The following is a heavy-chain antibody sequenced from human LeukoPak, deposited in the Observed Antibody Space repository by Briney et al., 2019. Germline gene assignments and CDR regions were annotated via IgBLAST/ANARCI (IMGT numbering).Heavy chain of an antibody. CDR2: IISSGGVT. Sequence: TGGSLRLSCAASGFAFSSYAMSWVRQAPGKGLEWVSSIISSGGVTYYADSVKGRFTISRGNSKNTVYLQMDSLRAEDSAVYYCAKNGGYSYGLYYFDYWGQGTLVTVSS. J-gene: IGHJ4*02. V-gene: IGHV3-23*01. CDR3: AKNGGYSYGLYYFDY. CDR1: GFAFSSYA. D-gene: IGHD5-18*01.